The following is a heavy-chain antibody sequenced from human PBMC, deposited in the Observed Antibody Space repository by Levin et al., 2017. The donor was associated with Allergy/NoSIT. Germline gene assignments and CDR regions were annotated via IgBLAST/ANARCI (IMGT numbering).Heavy chain of an antibody. J-gene: IGHJ5*02. Sequence: GSLRLSCTVSGGSISSYYWSWIRQSPGKRPEWIGYIHYTGYTNYSPSLKSRVTISLDTSKNQFSLKRTSVTAADTAVYSCARSAHVTVIPAAIFAFDPWGQGILVTVSS. CDR1: GGSISSYY. V-gene: IGHV4-59*08. CDR3: ARSAHVTVIPAAIFAFDP. CDR2: IHYTGYT. D-gene: IGHD2-2*01.